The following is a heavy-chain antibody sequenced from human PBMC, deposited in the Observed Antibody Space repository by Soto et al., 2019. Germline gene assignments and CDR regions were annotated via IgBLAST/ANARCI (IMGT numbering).Heavy chain of an antibody. D-gene: IGHD2-15*01. V-gene: IGHV3-15*01. Sequence: EVQLVESGGGLVKPGGSLRLSCAASGFTFSNAWMSWVHQAPGKGLEWVGRIKSKTDGGTTDYAAPVKGRFTISRDDSKNTLYLQMNSLKTEDTAVYYCTTDQGRYCSGGSCYYYYYGMDVWGQGTTVTVSS. CDR1: GFTFSNAW. J-gene: IGHJ6*02. CDR3: TTDQGRYCSGGSCYYYYYGMDV. CDR2: IKSKTDGGTT.